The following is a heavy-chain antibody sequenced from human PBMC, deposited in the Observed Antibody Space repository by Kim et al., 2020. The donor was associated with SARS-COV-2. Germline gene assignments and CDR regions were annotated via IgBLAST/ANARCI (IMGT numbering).Heavy chain of an antibody. J-gene: IGHJ4*02. CDR3: ARNKEMATILYY. V-gene: IGHV4-34*01. CDR1: GGSFSGYY. CDR2: INQSGST. Sequence: SETLSLTCAVYGGSFSGYYWSWIRQPPGKGLQWIWEINQSGSTNYNPSLKSRVTISVDTSKNQFSLKLSSVTAADTAVYYCARNKEMATILYYWGQGTLVTVSS. D-gene: IGHD5-12*01.